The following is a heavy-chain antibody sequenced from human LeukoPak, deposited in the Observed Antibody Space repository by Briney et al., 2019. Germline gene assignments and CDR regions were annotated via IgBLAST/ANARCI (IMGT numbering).Heavy chain of an antibody. CDR2: INPNSGGT. Sequence: ASVKVSCKASGYTFTGYYMHWVRQAPGQGLEWMGWINPNSGGTNYAQKFQGRVTMTRDTSISTAYMELSRLRSDDTAVYYCARELRYFDWLAENHYFDYWGQGTLVTVSS. CDR1: GYTFTGYY. V-gene: IGHV1-2*02. J-gene: IGHJ4*02. D-gene: IGHD3-9*01. CDR3: ARELRYFDWLAENHYFDY.